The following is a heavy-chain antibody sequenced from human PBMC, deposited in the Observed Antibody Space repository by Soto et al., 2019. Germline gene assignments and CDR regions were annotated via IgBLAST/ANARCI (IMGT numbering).Heavy chain of an antibody. CDR2: IYYSGST. Sequence: SETLSLTCTVSGGSISSYYWSWIRQPPGKGLEWIGYIYYSGSTNYNPSLKSRVTISVDTSKNQFSLKLSSVTAADTAVYYCARVSPQYYYDSSGYYHNWFDPWGQGTLVTVSS. CDR1: GGSISSYY. D-gene: IGHD3-22*01. J-gene: IGHJ5*02. V-gene: IGHV4-59*01. CDR3: ARVSPQYYYDSSGYYHNWFDP.